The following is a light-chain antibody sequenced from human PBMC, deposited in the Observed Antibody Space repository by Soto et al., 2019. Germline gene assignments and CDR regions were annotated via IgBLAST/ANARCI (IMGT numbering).Light chain of an antibody. CDR1: SSDVGAYNY. CDR3: CSYTTSNTFV. CDR2: HVT. Sequence: QSAPTQPASVSGSLGQSITISCSGTSSDVGAYNYVSWYQQYPGKAPKLMIYHVTDRPSGVSNRFSGSKSGNTASLTISGLQAEDEADYYCCSYTTSNTFVFGTGTKVTVL. V-gene: IGLV2-14*01. J-gene: IGLJ1*01.